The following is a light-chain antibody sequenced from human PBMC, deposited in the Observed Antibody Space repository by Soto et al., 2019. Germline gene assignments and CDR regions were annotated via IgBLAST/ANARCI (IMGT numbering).Light chain of an antibody. CDR2: LNN. V-gene: IGLV1-44*01. Sequence: QSVRTQPPSASGTPGQRVTISCSGSTSNIGSDTVNWYQQLPGTAPKLLIYLNNQRPSGVPDRFSGSKSGTSASLAISGLQSEDEADYYCAAWDDSLNGVVFGGGTKLTVL. CDR3: AAWDDSLNGVV. CDR1: TSNIGSDT. J-gene: IGLJ2*01.